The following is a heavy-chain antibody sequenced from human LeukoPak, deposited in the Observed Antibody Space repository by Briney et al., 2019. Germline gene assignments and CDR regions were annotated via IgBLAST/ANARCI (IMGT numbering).Heavy chain of an antibody. D-gene: IGHD3-9*01. CDR3: ARDYDILTLKNWFDP. J-gene: IGHJ5*02. CDR1: GYTFTGYY. CDR2: INPNSGGT. V-gene: IGHV1-2*02. Sequence: ASVKVSCKASGYTFTGYYMHWVRQAPGQGLEWMGWINPNSGGTNYAQKFQGRVTMTRDTSISTAHMELSRLRSDDTAVYYCARDYDILTLKNWFDPWGQGTLVTVSS.